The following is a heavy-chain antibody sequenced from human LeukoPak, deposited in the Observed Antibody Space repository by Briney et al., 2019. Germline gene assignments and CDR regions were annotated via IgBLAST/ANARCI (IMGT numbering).Heavy chain of an antibody. CDR3: ARAPIAARDY. V-gene: IGHV3-30-3*01. Sequence: GGSLRLSCAASGFTFSSYAMHWVRQAPGKGLEWVAVLSYDGSNKYYADSVKGRFTISRDNSKNTLYLQMNSLRAEDTAVYYCARAPIAARDYWGQGTLVTVSS. CDR2: LSYDGSNK. D-gene: IGHD6-6*01. CDR1: GFTFSSYA. J-gene: IGHJ4*02.